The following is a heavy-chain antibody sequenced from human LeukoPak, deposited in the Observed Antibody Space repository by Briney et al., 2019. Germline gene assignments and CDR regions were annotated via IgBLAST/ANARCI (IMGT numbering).Heavy chain of an antibody. J-gene: IGHJ4*02. CDR1: GFTFSNSA. CDR2: LTGGGGTI. V-gene: IGHV3-23*01. D-gene: IGHD6-19*01. CDR3: AKGSGSGWIFDY. Sequence: PRGSLRLSCAASGFTFSNSAMNWVRQAPGKGLEWVSGLTGGGGTIEYADSVKGRLTISRDNSKNTLYLQMNGLRAEDTAVYYCAKGSGSGWIFDYWGQGTLVTVSS.